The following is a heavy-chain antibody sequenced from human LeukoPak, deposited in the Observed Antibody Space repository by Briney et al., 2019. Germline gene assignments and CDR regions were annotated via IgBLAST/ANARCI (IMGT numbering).Heavy chain of an antibody. D-gene: IGHD4-17*01. CDR2: IGTAGDT. J-gene: IGHJ4*02. CDR1: GFTFSSYD. CDR3: ARAAYGDYRFDY. V-gene: IGHV3-13*01. Sequence: GGSLRLSCAASGFTFSSYDMHWVRQATGKGLEWVSAIGTAGDTYYPGSVKGRFTISRENAKNSLYLQMNSLRAGDTAVYYCARAAYGDYRFDYWGQGTLVTVSS.